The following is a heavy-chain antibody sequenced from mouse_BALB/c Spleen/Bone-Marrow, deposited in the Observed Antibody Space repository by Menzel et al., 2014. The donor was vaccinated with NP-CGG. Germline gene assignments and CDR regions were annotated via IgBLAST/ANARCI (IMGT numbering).Heavy chain of an antibody. CDR3: ARWYRDPHFAMDY. J-gene: IGHJ4*01. D-gene: IGHD2-14*01. CDR1: GYAFSSYW. V-gene: IGHV1-80*01. CDR2: IYPGDGDT. Sequence: VQLQQSGAELVRPGSSVKISCKAPGYAFSSYWMNWVKQRPGQGLEWIGQIYPGDGDTNYNGNFKDKATLTVDRSSSTAFMQLSSLTSEDSAVYFCARWYRDPHFAMDYWGPGTSVTVSS.